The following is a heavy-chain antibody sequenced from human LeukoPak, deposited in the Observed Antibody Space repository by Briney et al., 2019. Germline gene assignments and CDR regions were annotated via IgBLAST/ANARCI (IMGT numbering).Heavy chain of an antibody. Sequence: PSETLSLTCAVSGYSISSGYYWGWIRQPPGKGLEWIGSIYHSGSTYYNPSLKSRVTISVDTSKNQFSLKLSSVTAADTAVYYCARRYQLLGFDYWGQGTLVTVSS. CDR1: GYSISSGYY. J-gene: IGHJ4*02. V-gene: IGHV4-38-2*01. D-gene: IGHD2-2*01. CDR3: ARRYQLLGFDY. CDR2: IYHSGST.